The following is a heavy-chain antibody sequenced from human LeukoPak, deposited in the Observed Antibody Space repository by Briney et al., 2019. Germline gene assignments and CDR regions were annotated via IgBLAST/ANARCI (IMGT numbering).Heavy chain of an antibody. CDR1: GGSISSGGYY. CDR3: ARERYSSSWSNNWFDP. V-gene: IGHV4-31*03. J-gene: IGHJ5*02. CDR2: IYYSGST. D-gene: IGHD6-13*01. Sequence: SETLSLTCTVSGGSISSGGYYWSWIRQHPGKGLEWIGYIYYSGSTYYNPSLKSRVTISVDTSKDQFSLKLSSVTAADTAVYYCARERYSSSWSNNWFDPWGQGTLVTVSS.